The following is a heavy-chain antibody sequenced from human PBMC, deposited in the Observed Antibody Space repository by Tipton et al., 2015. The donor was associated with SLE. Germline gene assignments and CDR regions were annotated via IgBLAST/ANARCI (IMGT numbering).Heavy chain of an antibody. Sequence: TLSLTCTVSGGSISSGAYYWSWIRQHPGKGLEWIGYIYYSGNTYYNPSFKSRVTISLDMSRNQFSLKLISMTAADTAVYFCARGTHFYGFYDSWGQGTLVTVSP. CDR3: ARGTHFYGFYDS. J-gene: IGHJ4*02. D-gene: IGHD3-3*02. CDR2: IYYSGNT. V-gene: IGHV4-31*03. CDR1: GGSISSGAYY.